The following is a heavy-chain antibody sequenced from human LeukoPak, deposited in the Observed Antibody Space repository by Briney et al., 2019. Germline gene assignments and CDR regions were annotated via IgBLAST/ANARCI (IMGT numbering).Heavy chain of an antibody. CDR3: VRGFPPYSGSYPLAFDI. CDR1: GGSISTYY. D-gene: IGHD1-26*01. CDR2: IYTSGST. J-gene: IGHJ3*02. V-gene: IGHV4-4*07. Sequence: SETLSLTCTVSGGSISTYYWSWIRQPAGKGLEWIGRIYTSGSTNYNPSLKSRVTMSVDTSKNQFSLRLTSVTAADTAVYYCVRGFPPYSGSYPLAFDIWGQGTMVTVSS.